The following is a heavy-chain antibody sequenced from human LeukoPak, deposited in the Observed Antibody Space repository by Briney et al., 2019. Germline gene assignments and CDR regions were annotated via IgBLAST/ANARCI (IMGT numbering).Heavy chain of an antibody. CDR3: ARQQWLVRDFDY. CDR2: IYYSGST. D-gene: IGHD6-19*01. J-gene: IGHJ4*02. CDR1: GGYISSYY. Sequence: SETLSRTCTVSGGYISSYYWSWIRQPPGKGLEWIGFIYYSGSTNYNPSLKSRVTISVDTSKNQFSLKLSSVTAADTAVYYCARQQWLVRDFDYWGQGTLVTVSS. V-gene: IGHV4-59*08.